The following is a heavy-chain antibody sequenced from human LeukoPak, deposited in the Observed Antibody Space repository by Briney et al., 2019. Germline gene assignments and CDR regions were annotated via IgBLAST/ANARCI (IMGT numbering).Heavy chain of an antibody. D-gene: IGHD3-10*01. CDR1: GYTFTSYY. V-gene: IGHV1-46*01. Sequence: ASVKVSCKASGYTFTSYYMHWVRQAPGQGLEWMGIINPSGGSTSYAQKFQGRVTVTEDTSTDTAYMELSSLRSEDTAVYYCAPSPRGSGSYSGDYWGQGTLVTVSS. CDR3: APSPRGSGSYSGDY. J-gene: IGHJ4*02. CDR2: INPSGGST.